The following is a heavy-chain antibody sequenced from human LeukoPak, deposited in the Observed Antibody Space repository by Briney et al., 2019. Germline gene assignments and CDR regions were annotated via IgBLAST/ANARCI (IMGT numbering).Heavy chain of an antibody. J-gene: IGHJ6*02. D-gene: IGHD6-13*01. CDR3: ATYPYSSSSNYYYYGMDV. Sequence: QPGGSLRLSCAASGFTFSIYGMHWVRQAPGKGLEWVAVIWYDGSNKYYADSVKGRFTISRDNSKNTLYLQMNSLRAEDTAVYYCATYPYSSSSNYYYYGMDVWGQGTTVTVSS. CDR2: IWYDGSNK. CDR1: GFTFSIYG. V-gene: IGHV3-33*01.